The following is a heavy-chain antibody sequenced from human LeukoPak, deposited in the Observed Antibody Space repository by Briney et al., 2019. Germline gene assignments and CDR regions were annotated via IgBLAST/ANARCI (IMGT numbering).Heavy chain of an antibody. D-gene: IGHD3-22*01. J-gene: IGHJ4*02. CDR1: GYTFTGYY. CDR3: ARVLSPEKYYYDSSAYLDY. V-gene: IGHV1-2*02. CDR2: INPNSGGT. Sequence: ASVKVSCKASGYTFTGYYMHWVRQAPGQGLEWMGWINPNSGGTNYAQKFQGRVTMTRDTSISTAYMELSRLRSDDTAVYYCARVLSPEKYYYDSSAYLDYWGQGTLVTVSS.